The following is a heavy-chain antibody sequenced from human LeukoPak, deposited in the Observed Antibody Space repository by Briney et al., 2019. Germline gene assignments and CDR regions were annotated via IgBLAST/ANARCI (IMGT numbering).Heavy chain of an antibody. Sequence: ASVKVSCKASGYTITNYYVHWVRQAPGQGLEWMGIIDPSGGGTTYAQKFQGRVNMTRDTSTSTVHMELSSLRYEDTAVYYCASLGSGSSPIVDFDYWGQGTLVTVSS. J-gene: IGHJ4*02. CDR2: IDPSGGGT. CDR1: GYTITNYY. CDR3: ASLGSGSSPIVDFDY. D-gene: IGHD3-10*01. V-gene: IGHV1-46*01.